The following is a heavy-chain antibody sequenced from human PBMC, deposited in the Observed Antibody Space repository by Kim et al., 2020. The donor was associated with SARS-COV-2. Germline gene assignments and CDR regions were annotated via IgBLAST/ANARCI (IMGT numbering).Heavy chain of an antibody. V-gene: IGHV3-21*01. D-gene: IGHD3-10*01. J-gene: IGHJ4*02. CDR3: ARDLGYYGSGSYYRSSGEFDY. CDR2: ISSSSSYI. Sequence: GGSLRLSCAASGFTFSSYSMNWVRQAPGKGLEWVSSISSSSSYIYYADSVKGRFTISRDNAKNSLYLQMNSLRAEDTAVYYCARDLGYYGSGSYYRSSGEFDYWGQGTLVTVSS. CDR1: GFTFSSYS.